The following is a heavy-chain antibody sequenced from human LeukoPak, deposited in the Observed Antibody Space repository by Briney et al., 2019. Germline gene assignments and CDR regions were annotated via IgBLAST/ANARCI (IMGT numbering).Heavy chain of an antibody. CDR2: INHSGST. CDR1: GGSFSGYY. Sequence: SETLSLTCAVYGGSFSGYYWSWIRQPPGKGLEWIGEINHSGSTNYNPSLKSRVTISVDTSKNQFPLKLSSVTAADTAVYYCARDGAYCGGDCYLFDYWGQGTLVTVSS. CDR3: ARDGAYCGGDCYLFDY. V-gene: IGHV4-34*01. D-gene: IGHD2-21*02. J-gene: IGHJ4*02.